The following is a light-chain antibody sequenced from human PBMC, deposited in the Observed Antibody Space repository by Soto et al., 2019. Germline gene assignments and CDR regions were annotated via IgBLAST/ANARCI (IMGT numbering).Light chain of an antibody. V-gene: IGKV1-5*01. CDR3: QQYKSYSA. Sequence: DIQMTQSPSTLSASVGDRVTITCRASQSINNWLAWYQQKPRKAPKILISDASTLESGVPSRFSGSGSGTEFTLTISSLQPDDFATYYCQQYKSYSAFGQGTKLGIK. J-gene: IGKJ2*01. CDR2: DAS. CDR1: QSINNW.